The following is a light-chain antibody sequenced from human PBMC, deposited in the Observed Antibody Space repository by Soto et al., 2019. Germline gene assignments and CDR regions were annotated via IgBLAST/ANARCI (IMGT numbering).Light chain of an antibody. CDR1: QSVSSN. CDR3: QQYNNWRTWT. Sequence: EIVMTQSPATLSVSPGERATLSCRASQSVSSNLAWYQQKPGQAPRLLIYGASTSATGIPARFSGSGSGTEFTMTISRLQSEDFAVYYCQQYNNWRTWTFGQGTKVEIK. CDR2: GAS. J-gene: IGKJ1*01. V-gene: IGKV3-15*01.